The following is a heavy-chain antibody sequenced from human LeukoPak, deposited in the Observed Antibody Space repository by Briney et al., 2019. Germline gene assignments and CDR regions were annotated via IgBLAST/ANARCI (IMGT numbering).Heavy chain of an antibody. Sequence: PSETLSLTCTVSGESISGFYWTWIRQPPGKGLEWIGYVYYSGSTNYNPSLKSRITISVDTSKNQFSLKLSSVTAADTAVYYCARGVVIAPQTFDYWGQGTLVTVSS. CDR3: ARGVVIAPQTFDY. CDR1: GESISGFY. J-gene: IGHJ4*02. D-gene: IGHD2-21*01. V-gene: IGHV4-59*01. CDR2: VYYSGST.